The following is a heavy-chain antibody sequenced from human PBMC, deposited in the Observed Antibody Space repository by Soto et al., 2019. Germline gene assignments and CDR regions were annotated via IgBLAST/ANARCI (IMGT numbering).Heavy chain of an antibody. V-gene: IGHV1-69*13. CDR3: ARAPYYYDSSGYWYYFDY. Sequence: SVKVSCKASGGTFSSYAISWVRQAPGQGLEWMGGIIPIFGTANYAQKFQGRVTITADESTSTAYMELSSLRSEDTAVYYCARAPYYYDSSGYWYYFDYWGQGTLVTVSS. CDR1: GGTFSSYA. CDR2: IIPIFGTA. D-gene: IGHD3-22*01. J-gene: IGHJ4*02.